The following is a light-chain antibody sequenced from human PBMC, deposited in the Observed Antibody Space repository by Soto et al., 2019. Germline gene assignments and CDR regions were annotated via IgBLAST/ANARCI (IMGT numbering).Light chain of an antibody. V-gene: IGKV3-20*01. CDR3: QHQGT. Sequence: EIVLTQSPGTPSLSPGERATLSCRASQSVSSSYLAWYQQKPGQTPRLLIYGTSSRATGIPDRFSGSGSGTDFTLTIIRLEPEDFAVYYCQHQGTFGQGTKVEIK. CDR1: QSVSSSY. J-gene: IGKJ1*01. CDR2: GTS.